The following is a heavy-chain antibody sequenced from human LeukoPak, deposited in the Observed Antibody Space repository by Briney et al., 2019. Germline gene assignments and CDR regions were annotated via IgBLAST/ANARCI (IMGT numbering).Heavy chain of an antibody. Sequence: PGGSLRLSCAASGFTFSSYAMSWVRQAPGKGLEWVSAISGSGGSTYYADSVKGRFTISRDNSKNTLYLQMNSLRAEDTAVYYCAKLGGIAAAGASAHHDYWGQGTLVTVSS. CDR1: GFTFSSYA. J-gene: IGHJ4*02. CDR3: AKLGGIAAAGASAHHDY. CDR2: ISGSGGST. D-gene: IGHD6-13*01. V-gene: IGHV3-23*01.